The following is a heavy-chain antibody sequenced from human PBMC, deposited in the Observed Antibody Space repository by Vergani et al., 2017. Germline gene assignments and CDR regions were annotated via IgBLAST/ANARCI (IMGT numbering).Heavy chain of an antibody. CDR3: ARGALWWLRQIDS. D-gene: IGHD2-21*01. Sequence: QVQLQESGPGLVKPSETLSLTCSVSGDSMNTYYWTWIRQPPGKGLEWIGHIYDSGDTKYNPSLKSRVTMSLDTSKNQFPLNLYAVTAADTAVYYCARGALWWLRQIDSWGQGTLVTVSS. J-gene: IGHJ4*02. CDR2: IYDSGDT. V-gene: IGHV4-59*01. CDR1: GDSMNTYY.